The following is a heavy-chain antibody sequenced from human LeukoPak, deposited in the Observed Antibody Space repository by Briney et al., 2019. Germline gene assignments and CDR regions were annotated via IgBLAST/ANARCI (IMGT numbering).Heavy chain of an antibody. CDR1: GGSFSGYY. Sequence: SETLSLTCAVYGGSFSGYYWSWIRQPPGKGLEWIGEINHSGSTTYNPSLKSRVTISVDTSKNHFSLKLNSLTAADTAVYYCARGKGIVGATIDYWGQGTLVTVSS. J-gene: IGHJ4*02. CDR2: INHSGST. CDR3: ARGKGIVGATIDY. V-gene: IGHV4-34*01. D-gene: IGHD1-26*01.